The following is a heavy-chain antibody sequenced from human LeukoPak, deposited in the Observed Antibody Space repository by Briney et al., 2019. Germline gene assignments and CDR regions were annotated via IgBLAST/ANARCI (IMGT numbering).Heavy chain of an antibody. CDR1: GGSISSYY. Sequence: SETLSLTCTVSGGSISSYYWSWIRQPAGKGLEWIGRIYTSGSNNYNRSLKSRVTMSVDTSKNQFSLKLSSVTAADTAVYYCARDSLQIVVVPAAQSPPRQKYYYYGMDVWGQGTTVTVSS. V-gene: IGHV4-4*07. J-gene: IGHJ6*02. CDR2: IYTSGSN. D-gene: IGHD2-2*01. CDR3: ARDSLQIVVVPAAQSPPRQKYYYYGMDV.